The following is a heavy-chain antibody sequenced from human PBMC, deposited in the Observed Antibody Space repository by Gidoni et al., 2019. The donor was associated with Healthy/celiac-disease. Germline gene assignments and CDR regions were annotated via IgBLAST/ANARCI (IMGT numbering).Heavy chain of an antibody. CDR3: ARLDYYDSSYAFDI. J-gene: IGHJ3*02. Sequence: QVQLQESGPGLVKPSETLSLTCTVSGGSISSYYWSWIRQPPGKGLEWIGYIYYSGSTNYNPSLKSRVTISVDTSKNQFSLKLSSVTAADTAVYYCARLDYYDSSYAFDIWGQGTMVTVSS. V-gene: IGHV4-59*01. CDR2: IYYSGST. D-gene: IGHD3-22*01. CDR1: GGSISSYY.